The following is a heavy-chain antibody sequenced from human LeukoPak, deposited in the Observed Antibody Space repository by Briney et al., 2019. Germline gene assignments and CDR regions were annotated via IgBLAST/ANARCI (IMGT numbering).Heavy chain of an antibody. CDR2: ISAYNGNT. D-gene: IGHD3-16*02. CDR1: GYTFTSYG. Sequence: ASVKVSCKASGYTFTSYGISWVRQAPGQGLEWMGWISAYNGNTNYAQKLQGRVTMTTDTSTSTAYMELRSLRCDDTAVYYCARDLYDYVWGSYRFLGYWGQGTLVTVSS. V-gene: IGHV1-18*01. J-gene: IGHJ4*02. CDR3: ARDLYDYVWGSYRFLGY.